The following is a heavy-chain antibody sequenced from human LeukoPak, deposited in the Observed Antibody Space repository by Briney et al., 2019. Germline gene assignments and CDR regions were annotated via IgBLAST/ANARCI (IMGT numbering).Heavy chain of an antibody. D-gene: IGHD3-3*01. V-gene: IGHV3-15*01. CDR3: TTGSGITIFGVVDYYYYYMDV. CDR2: IKSKTDGGTT. Sequence: TGGSLRLSCAASGFTFSDAWRSWVRQAPGKGLGWVGRIKSKTDGGTTDYAAPVKGRFTISRDDSKNTLYLQMNSLKTEDTAVYYCTTGSGITIFGVVDYYYYYMDVWGKGTTVTVSS. CDR1: GFTFSDAW. J-gene: IGHJ6*03.